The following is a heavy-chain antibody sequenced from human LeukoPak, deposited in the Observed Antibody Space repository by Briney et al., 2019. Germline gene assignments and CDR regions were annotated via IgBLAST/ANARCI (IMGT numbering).Heavy chain of an antibody. D-gene: IGHD6-13*01. CDR2: IVGSSST. CDR1: GFTFSKYA. J-gene: IGHJ4*02. V-gene: IGHV3-21*01. Sequence: GGSLRLSCAASGFTFSKYAMTWVRQAPGKGLEWVSSIVGSSSTYYADSLKGRFTISRDNAKNSLYLQMNSLRAEDTAVYYCARIGAGSSRDYWGQGTLVTVSS. CDR3: ARIGAGSSRDY.